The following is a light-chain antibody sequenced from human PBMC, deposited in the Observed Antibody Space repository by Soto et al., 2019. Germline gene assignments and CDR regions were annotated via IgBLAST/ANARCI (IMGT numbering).Light chain of an antibody. CDR1: SSDVGGYNY. J-gene: IGLJ2*01. CDR3: SSYARSGAVV. CDR2: DVS. Sequence: QSALTQPASVSGSPGQSITISCSGTSSDVGGYNYVSWYQQHPGKAPKLLIYDVSHRPSGDSHRFSGSKSGNAASLTISGLQAEDEAEYYCSSYARSGAVVFGGGTQLTVL. V-gene: IGLV2-14*01.